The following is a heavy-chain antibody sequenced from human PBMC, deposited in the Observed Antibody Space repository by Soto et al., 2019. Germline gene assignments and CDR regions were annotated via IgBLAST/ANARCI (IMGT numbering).Heavy chain of an antibody. CDR2: VYHTGST. D-gene: IGHD1-7*01. Sequence: SETLSLTCTVSGASVDTSSYYWSWLRQPPGKGLEWIGGVYHTGSTYYNPSLESRVTISVDTSKNQFSLKLSSVTAADTAVYYCAREWNYHGEGWFDPWGQGTLVTVSS. CDR3: AREWNYHGEGWFDP. J-gene: IGHJ5*02. V-gene: IGHV4-39*02. CDR1: GASVDTSSYY.